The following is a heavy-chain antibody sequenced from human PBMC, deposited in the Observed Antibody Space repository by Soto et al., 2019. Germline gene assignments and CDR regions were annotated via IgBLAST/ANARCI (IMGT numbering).Heavy chain of an antibody. CDR2: ISAYNGNT. CDR3: VRQGAAGTLDY. D-gene: IGHD6-13*01. Sequence: QVQLVQSGAEVKKPGASVKVSCKASGYTFTSYGISWVRQATGQGLEWMGWISAYNGNTSYAQKLQGRVAMTTDTSTSTPYMELSSMRFDDTAVYYWVRQGAAGTLDYWGQGTLVNVS. J-gene: IGHJ4*02. CDR1: GYTFTSYG. V-gene: IGHV1-18*01.